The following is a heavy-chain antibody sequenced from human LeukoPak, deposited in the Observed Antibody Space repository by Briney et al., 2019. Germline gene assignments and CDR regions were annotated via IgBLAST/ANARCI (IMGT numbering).Heavy chain of an antibody. CDR3: ARRSRNYYDSSGYLAFDN. D-gene: IGHD3-22*01. CDR2: INHSGST. CDR1: GGSFSGYY. V-gene: IGHV4-34*01. Sequence: SETLSLTCAVYGGSFSGYYWSWIRQPPGKGLEWIGEINHSGSTNYNPSLKSRVTISVDTSKNQFSLKLSSVTAADTAVYYCARRSRNYYDSSGYLAFDNWGQGTLVTVSS. J-gene: IGHJ4*02.